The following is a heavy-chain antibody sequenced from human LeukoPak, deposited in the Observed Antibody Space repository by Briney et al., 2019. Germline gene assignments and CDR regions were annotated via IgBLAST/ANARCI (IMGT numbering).Heavy chain of an antibody. V-gene: IGHV4-39*01. CDR2: IYYSGST. CDR1: GGSISSSSYY. CDR3: ATINLEPHFDY. J-gene: IGHJ4*02. Sequence: SQTLSLTCTVSGGSISSSSYYWGWIRQPPGKGLEWIGSIYYSGSTYYNPSLKSRVTISVDTSKNQFSLKLSSVTAADTAVYYCATINLEPHFDYWGQGTLVTVSS. D-gene: IGHD1-14*01.